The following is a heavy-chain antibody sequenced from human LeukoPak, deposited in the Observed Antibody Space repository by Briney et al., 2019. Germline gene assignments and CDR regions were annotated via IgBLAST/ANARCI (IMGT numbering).Heavy chain of an antibody. CDR1: GLTVSSNY. Sequence: PGGSLRLSCAASGLTVSSNYMSWVRQAPGKGLEWVAIIYSGGSTYYADSVKGRFTISRDNSKNTLYLQMNSLRTDDTATYYCARDRGGIAAAGDYWGQGTLVTVSS. CDR2: IYSGGST. CDR3: ARDRGGIAAAGDY. D-gene: IGHD6-13*01. V-gene: IGHV3-66*01. J-gene: IGHJ4*02.